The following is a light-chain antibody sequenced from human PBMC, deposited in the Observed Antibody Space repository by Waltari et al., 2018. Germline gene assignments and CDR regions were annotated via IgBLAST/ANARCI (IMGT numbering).Light chain of an antibody. V-gene: IGKV1-39*01. J-gene: IGKJ4*01. CDR2: AAY. Sequence: DIQMTQSPSSLSASVGDRVTIYCRARKSISNYLNWYQHKRGQATKILIFAAYRLQSAVPSRSCASGSGTDFTLTISSLLPEDSATYDCQQSFSPPLTFAGGTKVEIK. CDR1: KSISNY. CDR3: QQSFSPPLT.